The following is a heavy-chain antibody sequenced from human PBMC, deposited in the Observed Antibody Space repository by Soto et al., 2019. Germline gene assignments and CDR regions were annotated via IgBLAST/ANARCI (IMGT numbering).Heavy chain of an antibody. D-gene: IGHD2-8*02. CDR2: INPDSGAT. V-gene: IGHV1-2*02. CDR1: GYIFTGYY. CDR3: ARGDYGTGGYPFPYFDY. Sequence: HEHLVQSGAEVKRPGASLKVSCKASGYIFTGYYIHWVRQAPGQGLEWMGWINPDSGATNYAQNFQGRVTLTSDTSISTASMDLTSLTSDDTAVYYCARGDYGTGGYPFPYFDYWGQGTLVIVSS. J-gene: IGHJ4*02.